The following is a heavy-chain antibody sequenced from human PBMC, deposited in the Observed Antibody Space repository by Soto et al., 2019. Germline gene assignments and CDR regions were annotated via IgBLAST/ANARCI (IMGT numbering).Heavy chain of an antibody. CDR3: AKSDDYDFWSGYYIAYMDV. Sequence: GGSLRLSCAASGFTFSSYGMHWVRQAPGKGLEWVAVISYDGSNKYYADSVKGRFTISRDNSKNTLYLQMNSLRAEDTAVYYCAKSDDYDFWSGYYIAYMDVWGKGTTVTVSS. CDR1: GFTFSSYG. D-gene: IGHD3-3*01. V-gene: IGHV3-30*18. J-gene: IGHJ6*03. CDR2: ISYDGSNK.